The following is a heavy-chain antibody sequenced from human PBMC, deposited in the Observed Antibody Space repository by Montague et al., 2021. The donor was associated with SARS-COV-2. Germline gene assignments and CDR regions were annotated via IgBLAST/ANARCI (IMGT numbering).Heavy chain of an antibody. Sequence: SETLSLTCTVSGGSITRNYYWGWIRQPPGKGLEWVGNIYYSGTTFINPSLESRVTISVDASKNQFSLKLSSVTAADTAVYYCARESLHLTGYYNDYFNYWGQGTLVTVSS. V-gene: IGHV4-39*02. CDR2: IYYSGTT. CDR3: ARESLHLTGYYNDYFNY. J-gene: IGHJ4*02. D-gene: IGHD3-9*01. CDR1: GGSITRNYY.